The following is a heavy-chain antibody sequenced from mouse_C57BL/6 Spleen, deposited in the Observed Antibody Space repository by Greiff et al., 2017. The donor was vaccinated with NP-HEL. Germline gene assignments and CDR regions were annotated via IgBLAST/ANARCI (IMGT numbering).Heavy chain of an antibody. CDR2: IDPEDGVT. V-gene: IGHV14-1*01. J-gene: IGHJ2*01. CDR1: GFNIKDYY. D-gene: IGHD1-1*01. CDR3: TRDYYGPFDY. Sequence: EVQLQQSGAELVRPGASVKLSCTASGFNIKDYYMHWVKQRPEQGLEWIGRIDPEDGVTEYAPKFQGKATMTADTSSNTAYLQLSSLTSEDTAVYYCTRDYYGPFDYWGQGTTLTVSS.